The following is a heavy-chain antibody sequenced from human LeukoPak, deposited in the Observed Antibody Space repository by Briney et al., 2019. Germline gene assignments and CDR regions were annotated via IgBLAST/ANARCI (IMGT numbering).Heavy chain of an antibody. CDR3: AIDQFAFGLFDY. D-gene: IGHD3/OR15-3a*01. CDR2: IYSGGST. Sequence: GLSLRLSCAASGLTFSSNYMSWVRQAPGKGLEWVSVIYSGGSTYYADSVKGRFTISRDSSKNTPYLQMNSLRAEDTAVCYCAIDQFAFGLFDYWGQGTLVTVSS. V-gene: IGHV3-53*01. CDR1: GLTFSSNY. J-gene: IGHJ4*02.